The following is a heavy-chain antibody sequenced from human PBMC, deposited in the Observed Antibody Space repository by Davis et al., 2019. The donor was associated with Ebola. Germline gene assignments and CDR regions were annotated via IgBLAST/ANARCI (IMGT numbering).Heavy chain of an antibody. Sequence: LRLSCTVSGGSIDSGGYYWSWLRQRPGQGLEWIGYIFYSGSTYYNPSLKSRVIMSVDTSENRLSLRLRSVTAADTAVYYCARRAGFHYYYGMDVWGKGTSVSVSS. CDR1: GGSIDSGGYY. V-gene: IGHV4-31*03. D-gene: IGHD3-10*01. CDR2: IFYSGST. J-gene: IGHJ6*04. CDR3: ARRAGFHYYYGMDV.